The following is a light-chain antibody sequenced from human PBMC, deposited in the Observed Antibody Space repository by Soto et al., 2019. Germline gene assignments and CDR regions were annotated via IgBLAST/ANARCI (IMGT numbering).Light chain of an antibody. CDR2: DAS. Sequence: IVLTQSPATLSLSPWERATLSCRAGQSVSSYLAWYQQKPGQAPRLLIYDASNRATGIPARFSGSGSGTDFTLTISRLEPEDFAVYYCQQYGSSPPLTFGGGTKVDIK. CDR3: QQYGSSPPLT. V-gene: IGKV3-20*01. CDR1: QSVSSY. J-gene: IGKJ4*01.